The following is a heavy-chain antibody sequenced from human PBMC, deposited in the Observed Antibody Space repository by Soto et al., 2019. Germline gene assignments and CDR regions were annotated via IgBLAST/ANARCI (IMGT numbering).Heavy chain of an antibody. D-gene: IGHD5-18*01. Sequence: GSLRLSCAASGFTFSSYSMNWVRQAPGKGLEWVSSISSSSSYIYYADSVKGRFTISRDNAKNSLYLQMNSLRAEDTAAYYCARDAESHVDTAMDNWFDPWGQGTLVTVSS. V-gene: IGHV3-21*01. J-gene: IGHJ5*02. CDR1: GFTFSSYS. CDR3: ARDAESHVDTAMDNWFDP. CDR2: ISSSSSYI.